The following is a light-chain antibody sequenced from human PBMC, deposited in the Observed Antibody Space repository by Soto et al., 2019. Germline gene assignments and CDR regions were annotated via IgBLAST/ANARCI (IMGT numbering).Light chain of an antibody. CDR3: CSYAGSSTL. J-gene: IGLJ2*01. V-gene: IGLV2-23*01. CDR2: EGS. Sequence: QSALPQPASVSGSPGQSITISCTGTSSDVGSYNLVSWYQQHPGKAPKLIIYEGSKRPPGVSSRFSDSTSGNTASLTISGLQAEDEADYYCCSYAGSSTLFGGGTKVTVL. CDR1: SSDVGSYNL.